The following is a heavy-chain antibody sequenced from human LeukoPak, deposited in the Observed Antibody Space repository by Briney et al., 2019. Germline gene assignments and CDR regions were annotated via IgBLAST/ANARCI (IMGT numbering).Heavy chain of an antibody. CDR3: ARDPRISLLWFGELLYGPYFDY. CDR1: GYTFTSYG. D-gene: IGHD3-10*01. Sequence: ASVKVSCKASGYTFTSYGISWVRQAPGQGLEWMGWISAYNGNTNYAQKLQGRVTMTTDTSTSTAYMELRSLRSDDTAVYYCARDPRISLLWFGELLYGPYFDYWGQGTLVTVSS. CDR2: ISAYNGNT. J-gene: IGHJ4*02. V-gene: IGHV1-18*01.